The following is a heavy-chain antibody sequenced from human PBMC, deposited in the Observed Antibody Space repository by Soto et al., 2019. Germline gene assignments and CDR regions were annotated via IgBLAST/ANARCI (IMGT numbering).Heavy chain of an antibody. Sequence: QVQMQESGPGLLKPSETLSLTCTVSGGSISSYYGSWIRQPPGKGLEWIGYIYYSGSTNYNPSLKSRVTISVDTSKNQFALKLSYVTAADTAVYYCARSAGRYWGQGTLVTVS. CDR3: ARSAGRY. CDR1: GGSISSYY. J-gene: IGHJ4*02. D-gene: IGHD2-15*01. V-gene: IGHV4-59*01. CDR2: IYYSGST.